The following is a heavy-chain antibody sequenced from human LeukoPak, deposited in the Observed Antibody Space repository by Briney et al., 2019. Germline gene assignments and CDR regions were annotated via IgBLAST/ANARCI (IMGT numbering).Heavy chain of an antibody. D-gene: IGHD1-20*01. CDR2: ISGSGGST. CDR3: AKVGAETNWNGDYGFDY. J-gene: IGHJ4*02. Sequence: GGSLRLSCAASGFTFSSYAMSWVRQAPGKGLEWVSAISGSGGSTYYADSVKGRFTISRDNSKNTLYLQMNSLRAEDTAVYYCAKVGAETNWNGDYGFDYWGQGTLVTVSS. V-gene: IGHV3-23*01. CDR1: GFTFSSYA.